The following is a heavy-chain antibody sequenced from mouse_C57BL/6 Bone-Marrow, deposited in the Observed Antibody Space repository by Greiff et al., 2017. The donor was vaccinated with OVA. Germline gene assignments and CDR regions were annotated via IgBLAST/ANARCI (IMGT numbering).Heavy chain of an antibody. J-gene: IGHJ4*01. Sequence: VQLQQSGAELVKPGASVKMSCKASGYTFTSYWITWVKQRPGQGLEWIGDIYPGSGSTNYNEKFKSKATLTVDTSSSTAYMQLSSLTSEDSAVYYCATQTGNYVDYYAMDYWGQGTSVTVSS. CDR3: ATQTGNYVDYYAMDY. D-gene: IGHD2-1*01. CDR2: IYPGSGST. CDR1: GYTFTSYW. V-gene: IGHV1-55*01.